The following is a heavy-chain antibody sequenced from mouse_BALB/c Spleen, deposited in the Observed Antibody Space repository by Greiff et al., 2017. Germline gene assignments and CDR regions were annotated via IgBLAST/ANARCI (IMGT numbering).Heavy chain of an antibody. D-gene: IGHD6-1*01. J-gene: IGHJ4*01. V-gene: IGHV3-2*02. CDR1: GYSITSDYA. CDR3: ASAAWNYAMDY. CDR2: ISYSGST. Sequence: EVKLVESGPGLVKPSQSLSLTCTVTGYSITSDYAWNWIRQFPGNQLEWMGYISYSGSTSYNPSLKSRISITRDTSKNQFFLQLNSVTTEDTATYYCASAAWNYAMDYWGQGTSVTVSS.